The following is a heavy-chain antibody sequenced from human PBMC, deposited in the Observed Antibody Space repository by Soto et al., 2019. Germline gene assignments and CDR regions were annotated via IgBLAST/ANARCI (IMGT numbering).Heavy chain of an antibody. CDR3: ASQEWLWH. V-gene: IGHV1-2*02. D-gene: IGHD3-3*01. Sequence: ASGKCGCKATGDTFIDCYMHWLRQAPGQGLEWMGWINPTSGGTDYAPKFQGRVTMTRDTSISTAYMELSRLRSDDTAVYYCASQEWLWHWGQGTLVTVSS. J-gene: IGHJ4*02. CDR1: GDTFIDCY. CDR2: INPTSGGT.